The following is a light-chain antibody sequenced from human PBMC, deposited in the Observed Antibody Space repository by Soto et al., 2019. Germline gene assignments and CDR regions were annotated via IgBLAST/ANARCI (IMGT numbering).Light chain of an antibody. CDR3: QQRNNWPLT. Sequence: ETMITQSACTHPSSPFQRNNLSCRASRSISTCLAWYQQRPGRAPRFFIYEALNRATGIPARFSGSGSGTDFTLTISSLQPEDFAAYYCQQRNNWPLTFGGGTKVDIK. CDR1: RSISTC. V-gene: IGKV3-11*01. J-gene: IGKJ4*02. CDR2: EAL.